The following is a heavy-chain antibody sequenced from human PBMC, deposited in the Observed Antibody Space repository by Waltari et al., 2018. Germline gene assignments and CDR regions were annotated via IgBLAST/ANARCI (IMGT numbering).Heavy chain of an antibody. V-gene: IGHV3-23*01. CDR1: GFSFSNFA. CDR3: AKDLLPTGVLDY. J-gene: IGHJ4*02. D-gene: IGHD3-10*01. CDR2: ASDSGGSS. Sequence: EVQLLESGGGLVQPGGSLRLSCAASGFSFSNFAMSWVRQVPGKGLEWVSAASDSGGSSYYADSVKGRFTISRDNSKNMLYLQMKYLSAEDTALYYCAKDLLPTGVLDYWGQGALVTVSS.